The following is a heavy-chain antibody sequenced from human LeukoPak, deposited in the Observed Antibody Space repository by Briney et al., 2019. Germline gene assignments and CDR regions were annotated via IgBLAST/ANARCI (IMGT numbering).Heavy chain of an antibody. CDR2: ISGSGGST. D-gene: IGHD2-15*01. Sequence: GGSLRLSCAGSGFTFSTYGMAWVRQAPGKGLEWVSSISGSGGSTYYADSVKGRFTISRDNSKNTLYLQMKSLRAEDTAVYYCAKHCSGGTCTDYWGQGTLVTVSS. J-gene: IGHJ4*02. V-gene: IGHV3-23*01. CDR1: GFTFSTYG. CDR3: AKHCSGGTCTDY.